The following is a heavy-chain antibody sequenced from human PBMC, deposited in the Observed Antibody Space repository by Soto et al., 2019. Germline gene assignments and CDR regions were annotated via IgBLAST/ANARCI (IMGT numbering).Heavy chain of an antibody. D-gene: IGHD6-6*01. J-gene: IGHJ6*03. V-gene: IGHV4-34*01. CDR3: ARGASMDSSSSGRSYYMDV. CDR2: INHSGST. CDR1: GGSFSGYY. Sequence: SETLSLTCAVYGGSFSGYYWSWIRQPPGKGLEWIGEINHSGSTNYNPSLQSRVTISVDTSKNQFSLKLSSVTAADTAVYYCARGASMDSSSSGRSYYMDVWGKGTTVTVSS.